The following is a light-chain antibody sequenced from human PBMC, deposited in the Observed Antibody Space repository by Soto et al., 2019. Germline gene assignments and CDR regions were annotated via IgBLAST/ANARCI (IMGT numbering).Light chain of an antibody. Sequence: QSVLAQPASVSGSPGQSITISCTGSSSDIGRYDFVSWYQQLPGKAPKLLLYEVNHRPSGVSDRLSGSKSGNTASLTISGLQADDEAHYYCCSYTSSPYLFGSGTKSPS. CDR2: EVN. CDR1: SSDIGRYDF. J-gene: IGLJ1*01. CDR3: CSYTSSPYL. V-gene: IGLV2-14*01.